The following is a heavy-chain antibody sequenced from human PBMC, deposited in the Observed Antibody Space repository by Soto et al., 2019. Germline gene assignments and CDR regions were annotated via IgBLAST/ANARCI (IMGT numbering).Heavy chain of an antibody. Sequence: QVQLQQWGAGLLKPSETLSLTCAVYGGSFSGYYWTWIRQPPGTGLEWIGEINHSGSTNYNPSLKXXVTISVDTSKNQFSLELTSVSAADTAVDYCARDKITGLFDYWGQGTLVTVSS. D-gene: IGHD2-8*02. J-gene: IGHJ4*02. V-gene: IGHV4-34*01. CDR2: INHSGST. CDR1: GGSFSGYY. CDR3: ARDKITGLFDY.